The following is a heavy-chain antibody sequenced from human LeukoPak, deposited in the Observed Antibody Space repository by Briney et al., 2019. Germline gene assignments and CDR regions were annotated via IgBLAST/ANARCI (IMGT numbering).Heavy chain of an antibody. CDR2: ISWNSGSI. J-gene: IGHJ3*02. Sequence: GGSLRLSCAASGFTFDDYAMHWVRQAPGKGLEWVSGISWNSGSIGYADSVKGRFTISRDNAKNSLYLQMNSLRAEDTALYYRAKDRKYSSSWFDAFDIWGQGTMVTVSS. D-gene: IGHD6-13*01. V-gene: IGHV3-9*01. CDR1: GFTFDDYA. CDR3: AKDRKYSSSWFDAFDI.